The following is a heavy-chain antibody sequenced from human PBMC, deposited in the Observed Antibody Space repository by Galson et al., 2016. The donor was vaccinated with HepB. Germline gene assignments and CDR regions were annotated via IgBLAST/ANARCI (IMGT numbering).Heavy chain of an antibody. CDR3: ARLPEDWYFDL. J-gene: IGHJ2*01. Sequence: QSGAEVKKPGESLKISCKGSGYSFTNYWIGWVRQMPGKGLEWMGIIYPDDSDTRYSPSFQGQVTISADKSITTAYLQWRSLKASDTAIYYCARLPEDWYFDLWGRGTLVTVSS. D-gene: IGHD1-14*01. CDR1: GYSFTNYW. V-gene: IGHV5-51*06. CDR2: IYPDDSDT.